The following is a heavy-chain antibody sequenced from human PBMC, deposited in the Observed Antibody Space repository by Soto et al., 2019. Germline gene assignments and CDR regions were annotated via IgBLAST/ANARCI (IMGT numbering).Heavy chain of an antibody. D-gene: IGHD2-2*01. CDR3: ARDKGRDVVVVPAAPYYFYDMDV. V-gene: IGHV1-69*06. J-gene: IGHJ6*02. Sequence: SVKVSCKASGDTFRNYAISWVRQAPGQGLEWMGGIIPIFETTNYAQKFQGRVTITADKSTNTAYMELSSLRSEDTAVYYCARDKGRDVVVVPAAPYYFYDMDVWGQGTTVTVSS. CDR2: IIPIFETT. CDR1: GDTFRNYA.